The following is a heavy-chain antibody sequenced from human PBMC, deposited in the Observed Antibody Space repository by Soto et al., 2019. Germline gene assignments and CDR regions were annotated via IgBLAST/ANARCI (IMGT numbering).Heavy chain of an antibody. J-gene: IGHJ4*02. D-gene: IGHD6-19*01. CDR2: ISAYNGNT. CDR3: ARVMGSGWDFDY. V-gene: IGHV1-18*01. Sequence: ASVKVSCKVSGYTLTELSMHWVRQAPGQGLEWMGWISAYNGNTNYAQKLQGRVTMTTDTSTSTAYMELRSLRSDDTAVYYCARVMGSGWDFDYWGQG. CDR1: GYTLTELS.